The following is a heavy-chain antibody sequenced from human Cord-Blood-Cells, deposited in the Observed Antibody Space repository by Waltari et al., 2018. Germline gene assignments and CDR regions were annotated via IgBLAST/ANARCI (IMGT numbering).Heavy chain of an antibody. V-gene: IGHV1-24*01. CDR2: FDPEDGET. Sequence: QVQLVQSGAEVKKPGASVKVSCKVSGYTLTELSMHWVRQAPGKGLEGMGGFDPEDGETIHAQKFQGRVTLTEDTSTDTAYMELSSLRAEDTPVYYCATDAAPRMGPILFDYWGQGTLVTVSS. J-gene: IGHJ4*02. D-gene: IGHD3-16*01. CDR3: ATDAAPRMGPILFDY. CDR1: GYTLTELS.